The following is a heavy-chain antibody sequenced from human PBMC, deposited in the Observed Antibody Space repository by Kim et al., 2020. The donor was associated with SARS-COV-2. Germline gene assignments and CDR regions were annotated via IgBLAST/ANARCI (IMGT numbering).Heavy chain of an antibody. J-gene: IGHJ4*02. CDR2: INAGNGNT. D-gene: IGHD2-15*01. CDR1: GYTFTSYA. V-gene: IGHV1-3*01. CDR3: ARDLDNGGNPGYGY. Sequence: ASVKVSCKASGYTFTSYAMHWVRQAPGQRLEWMGWINAGNGNTKYSQKFQGRVNITRDTSASTAYMELSSLRSEDTAVYYCARDLDNGGNPGYGYWGQGTLVTVSS.